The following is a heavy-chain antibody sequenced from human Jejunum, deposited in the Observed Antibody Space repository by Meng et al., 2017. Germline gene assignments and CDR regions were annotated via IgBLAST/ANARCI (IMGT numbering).Heavy chain of an antibody. CDR2: AST. CDR1: GGSVSSSGYQ. D-gene: IGHD7-27*01. CDR3: ARDHWGSLDY. Sequence: QVQLQGSGPGLVRPSGTLSLIWAVSGGSVSSSGYQWGWIRQPPGKGLEWIGYASTNYNPSLKSRVTISVDTSKNQFSLKLTSVTAADTAVYYCARDHWGSLDYWGQGVLVTVSS. V-gene: IGHV4-61*08. J-gene: IGHJ4*02.